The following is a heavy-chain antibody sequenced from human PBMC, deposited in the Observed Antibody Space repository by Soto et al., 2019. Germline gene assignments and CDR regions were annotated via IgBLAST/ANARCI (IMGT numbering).Heavy chain of an antibody. CDR1: GGSVSNGSYY. V-gene: IGHV4-61*01. D-gene: IGHD2-8*02. CDR3: ARWSRFCTGGRCFPWFDP. Sequence: SETLSLTCTVSGGSVSNGSYYWSWLRQPPGKGLEWIAYIYYGGSINYNPSLKSRVSIFVDTSENQFPLKLSSVTAADTAVYYCARWSRFCTGGRCFPWFDPWGQGTLVTVSS. J-gene: IGHJ5*02. CDR2: IYYGGSI.